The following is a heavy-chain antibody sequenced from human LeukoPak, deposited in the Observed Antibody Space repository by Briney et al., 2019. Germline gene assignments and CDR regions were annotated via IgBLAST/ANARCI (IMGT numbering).Heavy chain of an antibody. Sequence: APVKVSCKASGYTFTSYGISWVRQAPGQGLEWMGWISAYNGNTNYAQKLPGRVTMTTDTSTSTAYMELRSLRSDDTAVYYCARTLPDIVVVPAAPPSFDYWGQGTLVTVSS. CDR3: ARTLPDIVVVPAAPPSFDY. CDR2: ISAYNGNT. D-gene: IGHD2-2*01. J-gene: IGHJ4*02. V-gene: IGHV1-18*01. CDR1: GYTFTSYG.